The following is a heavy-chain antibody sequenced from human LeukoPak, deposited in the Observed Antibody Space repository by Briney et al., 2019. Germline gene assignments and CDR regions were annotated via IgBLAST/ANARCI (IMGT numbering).Heavy chain of an antibody. V-gene: IGHV4-59*01. CDR2: IYYSGST. CDR1: GVSISSYY. CDR3: ASRGG. D-gene: IGHD3-16*01. Sequence: SETLSLICTVSGVSISSYYWSWIRQPPGKGLEWIGYIYYSGSTNYNPSLKSRVTISVDTSKNQFSLKLSSVTAADTAVYYCASRGGWGQGTLVTVSS. J-gene: IGHJ4*02.